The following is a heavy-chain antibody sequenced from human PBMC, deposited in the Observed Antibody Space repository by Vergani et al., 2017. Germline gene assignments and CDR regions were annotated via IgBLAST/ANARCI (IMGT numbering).Heavy chain of an antibody. CDR1: GFTFSSYG. D-gene: IGHD2-21*02. J-gene: IGHJ3*02. CDR3: AKDGWLGVVTAIRTFDI. CDR2: ISYDGSNK. Sequence: QVQLVESGGGVVQPGRSLRLSCAASGFTFSSYGMHWVRQAPGKGLEWVAVISYDGSNKYYADSVKGRFTISRDNSKNTLYLQMNSLRAEDTAVYYCAKDGWLGVVTAIRTFDIWGQGTMVTVSS. V-gene: IGHV3-30*18.